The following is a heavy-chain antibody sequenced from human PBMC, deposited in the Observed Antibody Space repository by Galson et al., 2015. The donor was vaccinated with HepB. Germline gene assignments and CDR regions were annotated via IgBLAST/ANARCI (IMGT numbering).Heavy chain of an antibody. CDR1: GYIFSSYS. CDR3: ARGGYVVMVGATQTSWFDP. J-gene: IGHJ5*02. V-gene: IGHV1-18*04. D-gene: IGHD2-15*01. CDR2: ISGYNGDT. Sequence: SVKVSCKASGYIFSSYSITWVRQAPGQGLEWMGRISGYNGDTNYAQKFQGRVTMTTDTSTRTAYMELRSLRSDDTAVYYCARGGYVVMVGATQTSWFDPWRQGTLVTVSS.